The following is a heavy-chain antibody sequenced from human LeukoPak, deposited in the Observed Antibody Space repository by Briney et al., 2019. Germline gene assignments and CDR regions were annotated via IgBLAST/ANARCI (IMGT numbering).Heavy chain of an antibody. CDR1: GGSFSGYY. V-gene: IGHV4-34*01. Sequence: SETLSLTCAVYGGSFSGYYLSWIRQPPGKGLEWIGDINHSGSTNYNPSLKSRVTISVDTSKNQFSLKLSSVTAADTAVYYCARGLHCGSGSCYWADYWGQGTLVTVSS. CDR2: INHSGST. CDR3: ARGLHCGSGSCYWADY. J-gene: IGHJ4*02. D-gene: IGHD2-15*01.